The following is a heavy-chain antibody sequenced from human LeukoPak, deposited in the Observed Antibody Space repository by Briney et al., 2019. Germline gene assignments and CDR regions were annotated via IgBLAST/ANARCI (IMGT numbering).Heavy chain of an antibody. V-gene: IGHV4-39*07. CDR2: IYYRGTT. J-gene: IGHJ4*02. CDR1: GDSITSSSYY. CDR3: ASSDTAKNFDY. D-gene: IGHD5-18*01. Sequence: SETLSLTCTVSGDSITSSSYYWGWIRQPPGKGLEWLGTIYYRGTTHYNPSLKSRVTFSVDTSKNQFSLRLNSVTAADTAVYYCASSDTAKNFDYWGQGTLVTVSS.